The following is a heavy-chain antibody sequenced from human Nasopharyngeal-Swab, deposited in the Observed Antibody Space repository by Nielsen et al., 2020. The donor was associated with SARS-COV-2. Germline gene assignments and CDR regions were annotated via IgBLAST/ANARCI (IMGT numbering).Heavy chain of an antibody. D-gene: IGHD4-17*01. CDR3: AKGTATGWFDP. V-gene: IGHV3-11*05. CDR2: ISSSSSYT. Sequence: GESLKISCEASGFTFSDYYMSWIRQAPGKGLEWVSYISSSSSYTNYADSVKGRFTISRDNAKNSLYLQMNSLRAEDTAVYYCAKGTATGWFDPWGQGTLVTVSS. J-gene: IGHJ5*02. CDR1: GFTFSDYY.